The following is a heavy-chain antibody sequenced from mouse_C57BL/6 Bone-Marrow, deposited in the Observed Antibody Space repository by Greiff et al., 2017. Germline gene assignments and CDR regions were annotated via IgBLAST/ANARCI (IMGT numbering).Heavy chain of an antibody. CDR2: ISYDGSN. J-gene: IGHJ3*01. D-gene: IGHD1-1*01. CDR1: GYSITSGYY. Sequence: EVKLMESGPGLVKPSQSLSLTCSVTGYSITSGYYWNWIRQFPGNKLEWMGYISYDGSNNYNPSLKNRISITRDTSKNQFFLKLNSVTTEDTATYYCAREWHYYGTAYWGQGTLVTVSA. V-gene: IGHV3-6*01. CDR3: AREWHYYGTAY.